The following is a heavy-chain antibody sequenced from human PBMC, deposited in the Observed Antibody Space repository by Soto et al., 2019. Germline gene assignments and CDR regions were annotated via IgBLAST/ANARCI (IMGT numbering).Heavy chain of an antibody. V-gene: IGHV4-34*01. CDR2: VTHSGST. J-gene: IGHJ5*02. Sequence: ASETLSLTCAVYGGSFSGYYWNWIRQPPGKGLEWIGEVTHSGSTNYNPSLKSRVTISVDTSKNHFFLKLSSVTAADTAVYYCARFPRWFDPWGQGTLVTVSS. CDR3: ARFPRWFDP. CDR1: GGSFSGYY.